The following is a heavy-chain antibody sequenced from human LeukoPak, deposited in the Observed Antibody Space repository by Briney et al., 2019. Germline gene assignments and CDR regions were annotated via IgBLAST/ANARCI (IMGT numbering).Heavy chain of an antibody. J-gene: IGHJ5*02. CDR3: ARHYDSSGYYFWFDP. Sequence: SETLSLTCTVSGGSISSDYWSWIRQPPGKGLEWIGYIYYSGSTNYNPSLKSRVTISVDTSKNQFSLKLSSVTAADTAVYYCARHYDSSGYYFWFDPWGQGTLVTVSS. CDR2: IYYSGST. CDR1: GGSISSDY. V-gene: IGHV4-59*08. D-gene: IGHD3-22*01.